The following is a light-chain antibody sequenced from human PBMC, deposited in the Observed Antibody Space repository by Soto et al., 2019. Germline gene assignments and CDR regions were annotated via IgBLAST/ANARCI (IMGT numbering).Light chain of an antibody. J-gene: IGLJ1*01. Sequence: QSVLTQPASVSGSPGQSITISCTGTSSDVGGYNYVSWYQQHPGKAPKLMIYEVTNRPSGVSNRFSGSKSGNTASLTISGLQAEDEADYYCNSYTSSTTRVFGTGTKLTVL. CDR2: EVT. CDR1: SSDVGGYNY. V-gene: IGLV2-14*01. CDR3: NSYTSSTTRV.